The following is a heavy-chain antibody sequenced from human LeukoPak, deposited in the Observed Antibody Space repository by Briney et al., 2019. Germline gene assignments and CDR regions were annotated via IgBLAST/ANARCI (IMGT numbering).Heavy chain of an antibody. Sequence: GGSLRLSCAASGFTVSSNYMSWVRQAPGKGLEWVSVIYSGGSTYYADSVKGRFTISRDNAKNSLYLQMNSLRAEDTAVYYCARAGKHYYDSSDGMDVWGQGTTVTVSS. CDR3: ARAGKHYYDSSDGMDV. D-gene: IGHD3-22*01. V-gene: IGHV3-53*01. CDR1: GFTVSSNY. CDR2: IYSGGST. J-gene: IGHJ6*02.